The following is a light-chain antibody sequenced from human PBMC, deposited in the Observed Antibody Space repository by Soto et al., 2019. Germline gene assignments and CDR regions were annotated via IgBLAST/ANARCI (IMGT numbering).Light chain of an antibody. CDR3: MQATHYRPYT. CDR2: KVS. CDR1: QSLKHSDGNTY. V-gene: IGKV2-24*01. Sequence: DVVMTQTPLSSPVPLGQPASISCRSSQSLKHSDGNTYLNWLHQRPGQPPRLLIYKVSHRFSGVPDRFSGSGAGTDFTLKISMVEAEDGGIYYCMQATHYRPYTFGPGTKLEIK. J-gene: IGKJ2*01.